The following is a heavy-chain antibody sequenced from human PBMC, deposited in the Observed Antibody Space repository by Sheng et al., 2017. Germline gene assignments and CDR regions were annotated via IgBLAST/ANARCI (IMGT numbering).Heavy chain of an antibody. V-gene: IGHV4-61*02. Sequence: QVQLQESGPGLVKPSQTLSLTCTVSGGSIGSGNFFWSWIRQPAGEKLEWIGRMYNSGTINYNSSLKSRVTISVDTSKNQFSLRLSSVTAADTAVYYCARENVPYYYGIDVWGPKGTTVIGLL. CDR2: MYNSGTI. CDR3: ARENVPYYYGIDV. D-gene: IGHD3-10*02. J-gene: IGHJ6*01. CDR1: GGSIGSGNFF.